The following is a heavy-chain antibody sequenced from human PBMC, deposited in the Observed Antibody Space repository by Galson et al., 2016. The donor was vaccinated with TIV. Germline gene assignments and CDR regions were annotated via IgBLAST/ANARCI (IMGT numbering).Heavy chain of an antibody. J-gene: IGHJ2*01. CDR1: GFTFSDYW. Sequence: SLRLSCAASGFTFSDYWMHWVRQAPGKGLEWVANIKQDGSEKYYVDSVKGRFIISRDNTKNSLYLQMNSLRAEDTAVYYCARRYFDLWGRGTLATVSS. V-gene: IGHV3-7*03. CDR2: IKQDGSEK. CDR3: ARRYFDL.